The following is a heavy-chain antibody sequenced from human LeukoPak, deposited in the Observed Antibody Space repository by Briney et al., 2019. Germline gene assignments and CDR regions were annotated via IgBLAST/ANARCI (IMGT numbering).Heavy chain of an antibody. CDR2: INPSGGST. CDR1: GYTFTSYY. D-gene: IGHD2-2*01. V-gene: IGHV1-46*01. CDR3: ARVVPAATLDY. J-gene: IGHJ4*02. Sequence: ASVQVSCKASGYTFTSYYMHWVRQAPGQGLEWMGIINPSGGSTSYAQKFQGRVTMTRDTSTSTVYMELSSLRSEDTAVYYCARVVPAATLDYWGQGTLVTVSS.